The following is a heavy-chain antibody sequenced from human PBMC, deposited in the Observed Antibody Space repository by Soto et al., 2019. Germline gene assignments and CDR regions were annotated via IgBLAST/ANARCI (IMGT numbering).Heavy chain of an antibody. V-gene: IGHV3-21*01. Sequence: PGGSLRLSCAASGFTFSSYSMNWVRQAPGKGLEWVSSISSSSSYIYYADSVKGRFTISRDNAKNSLYLQMNSLRAEDTAVYYCARVRSSRSRAFDIWGQGTMVTVSS. CDR3: ARVRSSRSRAFDI. D-gene: IGHD4-17*01. J-gene: IGHJ3*02. CDR1: GFTFSSYS. CDR2: ISSSSSYI.